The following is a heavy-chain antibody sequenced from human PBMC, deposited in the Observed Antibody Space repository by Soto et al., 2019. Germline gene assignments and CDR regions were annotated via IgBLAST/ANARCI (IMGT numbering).Heavy chain of an antibody. Sequence: PGGSLRLSCAASGFTFNAYAMNWVRQAPGKGLEYVSTISRNGENTYYANSVKGRFIISRDNSKNTLYLQMGSLRAEDMAVYYCARGVPNYHHSSGYENRFDYWGQGTLVTVSS. V-gene: IGHV3-64*01. J-gene: IGHJ4*02. CDR2: ISRNGENT. D-gene: IGHD3-22*01. CDR1: GFTFNAYA. CDR3: ARGVPNYHHSSGYENRFDY.